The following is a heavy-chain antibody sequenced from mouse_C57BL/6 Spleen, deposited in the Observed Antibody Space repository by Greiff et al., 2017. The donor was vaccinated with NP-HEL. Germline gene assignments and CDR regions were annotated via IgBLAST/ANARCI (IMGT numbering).Heavy chain of an antibody. CDR3: AREVFYYGSSSFDY. Sequence: VKLQESGPELVKPGASVKISCKASGYAFSSSWMNWVKQRPGKGLEWIGRIYPGDGDTNYNGKFKGKATLTADKSSSTAYMQLSSLTSEDSAVYFCAREVFYYGSSSFDYWGQGTTLTVSS. J-gene: IGHJ2*01. CDR1: GYAFSSSW. V-gene: IGHV1-82*01. CDR2: IYPGDGDT. D-gene: IGHD1-1*01.